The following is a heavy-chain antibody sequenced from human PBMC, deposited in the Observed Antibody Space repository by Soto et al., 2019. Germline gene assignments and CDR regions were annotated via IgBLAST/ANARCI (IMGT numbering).Heavy chain of an antibody. D-gene: IGHD2-2*01. CDR3: ARLRYCSGTSCYWLAP. J-gene: IGHJ5*02. V-gene: IGHV4-59*08. Sequence: SETLSLTCTVSGASISSYYWTWIRQPPGKGLELIGYISYSGSTNYNPSLKSRVTISLDTSKNQFSLKLSSVTAADTAVYSCARLRYCSGTSCYWLAPWGQGTLVTVSS. CDR2: ISYSGST. CDR1: GASISSYY.